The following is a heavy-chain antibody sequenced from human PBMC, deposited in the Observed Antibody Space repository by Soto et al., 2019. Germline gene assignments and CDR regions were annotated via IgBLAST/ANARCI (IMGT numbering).Heavy chain of an antibody. CDR2: ISWNSGSI. J-gene: IGHJ4*02. CDR3: ASAVTTGY. D-gene: IGHD4-17*01. Sequence: EVQLVESGGGLVQPGRSLRLSCAASGFTFDDYAMHWVRQAPGKGLEWVSGISWNSGSIGYADSVKGRFTISRDNAKNSLYLQMNSLRPEDTALYYCASAVTTGYWGQGTLVTVSS. V-gene: IGHV3-9*01. CDR1: GFTFDDYA.